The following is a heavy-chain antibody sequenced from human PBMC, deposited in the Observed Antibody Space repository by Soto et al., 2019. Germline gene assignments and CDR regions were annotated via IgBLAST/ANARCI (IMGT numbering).Heavy chain of an antibody. CDR2: MNPNNDNT. J-gene: IGHJ5*02. V-gene: IGHV1-8*01. Sequence: GASVKVSCKASGYTFTSYAINWVRQATGQGLEWMGWMNPNNDNTGYAQKFQGRVTMTRDTSISTAYIELSSLRFEDTAVYYCARDYGGNSGWFDPWGQGTLVTVSS. D-gene: IGHD4-17*01. CDR3: ARDYGGNSGWFDP. CDR1: GYTFTSYA.